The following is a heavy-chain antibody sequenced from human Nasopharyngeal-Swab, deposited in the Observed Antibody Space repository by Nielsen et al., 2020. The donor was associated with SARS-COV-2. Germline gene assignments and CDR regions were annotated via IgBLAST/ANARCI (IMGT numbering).Heavy chain of an antibody. V-gene: IGHV4-59*01. D-gene: IGHD3-16*02. Sequence: WIRQPPGKGLEWIGYIYYSGSTNSNPSLKSRVTISVDTSKNQFSLKLSSVTAADTAVYYCARGVVGNYDYVWGSYRYDNWFDPWGQGTLVTVSS. J-gene: IGHJ5*02. CDR2: IYYSGST. CDR3: ARGVVGNYDYVWGSYRYDNWFDP.